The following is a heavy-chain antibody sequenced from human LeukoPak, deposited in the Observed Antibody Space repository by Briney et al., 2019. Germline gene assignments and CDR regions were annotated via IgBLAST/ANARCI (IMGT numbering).Heavy chain of an antibody. V-gene: IGHV1-18*01. CDR3: ARVYCTNSRRSRDNWFDP. CDR2: ISGDNGNT. J-gene: IGHJ5*02. D-gene: IGHD2-8*01. Sequence: ASVKVSCKASGYSFMNFGITWVRQAPGQGLEWMGWISGDNGNTKYAQKLQGRVTMTTDTSTSTAYMELRSLRSDDTAVYYCARVYCTNSRRSRDNWFDPWGQGTLVTVPS. CDR1: GYSFMNFG.